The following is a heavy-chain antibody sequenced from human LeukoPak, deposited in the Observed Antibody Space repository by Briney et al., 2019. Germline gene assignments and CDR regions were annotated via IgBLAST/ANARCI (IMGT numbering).Heavy chain of an antibody. Sequence: SVKVSCKASGGTFSSYAISWVRQAPGQGLEWMGGIIPIFGAANYAQKFQGRVTITTDESTSTAYMELSSLRSEDTAVYYCARTSIVGARFDPWGQGTLVTVSS. CDR3: ARTSIVGARFDP. D-gene: IGHD1-26*01. CDR1: GGTFSSYA. J-gene: IGHJ5*02. CDR2: IIPIFGAA. V-gene: IGHV1-69*05.